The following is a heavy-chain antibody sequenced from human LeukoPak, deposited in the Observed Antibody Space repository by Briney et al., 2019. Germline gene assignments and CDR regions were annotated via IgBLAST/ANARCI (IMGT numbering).Heavy chain of an antibody. D-gene: IGHD6-13*01. CDR1: DSTFKTYP. J-gene: IGHJ3*02. V-gene: IGHV3-23*01. CDR3: AKDSRWPNDAFDI. Sequence: AGSLTLSCAVYDSTFKTYPMSCLRPVPGKGLEWESAIGVSGDTYYAGSVKGRFTISRNNSKNTLYLQRNSLRADATAVYYCAKDSRWPNDAFDIWGQGTLVTVSS. CDR2: IGVSGDT.